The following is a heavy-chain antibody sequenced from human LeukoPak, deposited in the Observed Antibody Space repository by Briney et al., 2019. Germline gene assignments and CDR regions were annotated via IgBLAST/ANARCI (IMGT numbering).Heavy chain of an antibody. CDR1: GWSFSGYY. V-gene: IGHV4-34*01. Sequence: PSETLSLTCAVYGWSFSGYYWSWIPQPPGKGLEWIGEINRSGSTNYNPSLKSRVTISIDTSKNPFSLLMSTVTAADTAVYYCGRREHWSGGRCYGINWFDAGGQGTLVTVS. CDR3: GRREHWSGGRCYGINWFDA. J-gene: IGHJ5*02. D-gene: IGHD2-15*01. CDR2: INRSGST.